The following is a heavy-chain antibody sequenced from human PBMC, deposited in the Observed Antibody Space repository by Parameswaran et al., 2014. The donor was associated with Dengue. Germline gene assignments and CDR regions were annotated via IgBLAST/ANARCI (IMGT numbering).Heavy chain of an antibody. CDR3: ARTFTGCSSTSCYEDMDYYYYGMDV. Sequence: VRQMPGKGLEWMGIIYPGDSDTRYSPSFQGQVTISADKSISTAYLQWSSLKASDTAMYYCARTFTGCSSTSCYEDMDYYYYGMDVWGQGTTVTVSS. V-gene: IGHV5-51*01. D-gene: IGHD2-2*01. CDR2: IYPGDSDT. J-gene: IGHJ6*02.